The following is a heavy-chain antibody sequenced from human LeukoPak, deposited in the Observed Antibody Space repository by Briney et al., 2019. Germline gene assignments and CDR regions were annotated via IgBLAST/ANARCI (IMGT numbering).Heavy chain of an antibody. V-gene: IGHV1-69*05. J-gene: IGHJ5*02. CDR1: GGTFSSYA. Sequence: ASVKVSCKASGGTFSSYAISWVRQAPGQGLEWMGGIIPIFGTANYAQKFQGRVTITTDESTSTAYMELSSLRSEDTAVYYCARDFWSGYHQYNWFDPWGQGTLVTVSS. CDR2: IIPIFGTA. CDR3: ARDFWSGYHQYNWFDP. D-gene: IGHD3-3*01.